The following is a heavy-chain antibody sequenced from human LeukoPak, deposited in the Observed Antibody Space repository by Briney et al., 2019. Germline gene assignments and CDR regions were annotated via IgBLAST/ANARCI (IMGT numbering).Heavy chain of an antibody. D-gene: IGHD2-21*02. CDR3: ARGYCGGDCPRDDDAFDI. Sequence: GGSLRLSCAASGLTVSRNYMTWVRQAPGKGLEWVSTIYSSGTTYYADSVKGRFAISRDSSKNTLYLQMNRLRADDTAVYYCARGYCGGDCPRDDDAFDIWGQGTAVTVSS. CDR2: IYSSGTT. J-gene: IGHJ3*02. CDR1: GLTVSRNY. V-gene: IGHV3-66*01.